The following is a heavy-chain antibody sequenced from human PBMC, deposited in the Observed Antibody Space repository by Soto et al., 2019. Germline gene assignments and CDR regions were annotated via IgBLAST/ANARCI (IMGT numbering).Heavy chain of an antibody. CDR3: VRAAGYSGNDYVYYYGMDV. CDR1: GFTFRNYG. Sequence: QVQLVESGGGVVQPGRSLRLSCAASGFTFRNYGMHWVRQAPVKGLEWVALVWYDGGNKNYVDSVKGRFNISRDNSKNRWYLQMNSLRDEDTAVYYCVRAAGYSGNDYVYYYGMDVWGQGTTVTVSS. D-gene: IGHD5-12*01. J-gene: IGHJ6*02. CDR2: VWYDGGNK. V-gene: IGHV3-33*01.